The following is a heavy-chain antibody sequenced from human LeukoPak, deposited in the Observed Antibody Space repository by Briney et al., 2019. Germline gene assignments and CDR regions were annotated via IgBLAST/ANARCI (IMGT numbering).Heavy chain of an antibody. Sequence: GGSLRLSCAASGFTFSSYPMHWVRQAPGKGLEWVAVISYDGSDKHYADPVKGRLTISRDNSKNTLYLQMNSLRAEDTAVYYCAREGSSGYYPYWGQGILVTVSS. J-gene: IGHJ4*02. V-gene: IGHV3-30-3*01. CDR3: AREGSSGYYPY. CDR2: ISYDGSDK. D-gene: IGHD3-22*01. CDR1: GFTFSSYP.